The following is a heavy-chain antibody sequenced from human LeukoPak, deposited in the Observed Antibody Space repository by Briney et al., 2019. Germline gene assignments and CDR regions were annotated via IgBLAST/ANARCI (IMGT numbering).Heavy chain of an antibody. Sequence: SGPTLVKPTQTLTLTCTFSGFSLSTSGVGVGWIGQPPGKALEWLALIYWNDDKRYSPSLKSRLTITKDTSKNQVVLTMTNMDPVDTATYYCAHLLGYSCSPGGFPLDYWGPGTLVTVSS. CDR1: GFSLSTSGVG. V-gene: IGHV2-5*01. CDR3: AHLLGYSCSPGGFPLDY. CDR2: IYWNDDK. J-gene: IGHJ4*02. D-gene: IGHD6-13*01.